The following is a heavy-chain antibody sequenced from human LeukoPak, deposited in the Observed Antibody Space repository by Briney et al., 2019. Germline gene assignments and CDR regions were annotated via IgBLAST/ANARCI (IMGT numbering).Heavy chain of an antibody. CDR1: GLTFNRLW. D-gene: IGHD2/OR15-2a*01. CDR3: AFSHWPSGANNY. CDR2: ITPDGSEK. J-gene: IGHJ4*02. Sequence: GGSLRLSCAASGLTFNRLWMSWVRQAPGKGLEWVANITPDGSEKYYVEFVKGRFTISRDNAKNSLFLQMNSLRAEDTALYFCAFSHWPSGANNYWGRGILVTVSS. V-gene: IGHV3-7*01.